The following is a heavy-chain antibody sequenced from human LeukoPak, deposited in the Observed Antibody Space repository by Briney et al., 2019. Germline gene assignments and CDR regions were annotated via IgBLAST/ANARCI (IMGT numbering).Heavy chain of an antibody. CDR1: GGSISSGGYY. D-gene: IGHD6-13*01. J-gene: IGHJ4*02. V-gene: IGHV4-61*08. CDR3: AGWRYSSSSGVY. Sequence: KASETLSLTCTVSGGSISSGGYYWSWIRQHPGKGLEWIGYIYYSGSTNYNPSLKSRVTISVDTSKNQFSLKLSSVTAADTAVYYCAGWRYSSSSGVYWGQGTLVTVSS. CDR2: IYYSGST.